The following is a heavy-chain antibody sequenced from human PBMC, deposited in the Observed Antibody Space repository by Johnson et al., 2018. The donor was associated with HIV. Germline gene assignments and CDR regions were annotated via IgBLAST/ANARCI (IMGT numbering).Heavy chain of an antibody. V-gene: IGHV3-66*01. J-gene: IGHJ3*02. CDR2: FYSCDST. D-gene: IGHD4-17*01. CDR1: GFTVSSNY. CDR3: ARMTTTVSHHDAFDI. Sequence: MQLVESGGGLVQPGGSLRLSCAASGFTVSSNYMSWVRQAPGKGLEWVSTFYSCDSTYYADSVKGRFTISRDNSKNTLYLQMNSLSAEDTAVYYCARMTTTVSHHDAFDIWGQGTMVTVSS.